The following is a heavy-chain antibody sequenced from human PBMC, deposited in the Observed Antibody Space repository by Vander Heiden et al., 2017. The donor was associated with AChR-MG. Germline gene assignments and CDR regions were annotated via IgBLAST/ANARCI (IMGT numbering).Heavy chain of an antibody. J-gene: IGHJ4*02. CDR3: TTNRGYCSGGSCYYFDY. CDR2: IKSNTDGGTT. D-gene: IGHD2-15*01. CDR1: GFTFSNAW. Sequence: GSGGGLVKPGGSLRLSCAAPGFTFSNAWMSWVRQAPGKGLECVGRIKSNTDGGTTDYAAPVKGRFTISRDDSNNTLYLQMNSLKTEDTAVYYCTTNRGYCSGGSCYYFDYWGQGTLVTVSS. V-gene: IGHV3-15*01.